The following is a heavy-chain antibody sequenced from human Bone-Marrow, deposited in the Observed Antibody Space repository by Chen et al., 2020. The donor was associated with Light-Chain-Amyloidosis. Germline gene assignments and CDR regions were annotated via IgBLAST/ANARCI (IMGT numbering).Heavy chain of an antibody. J-gene: IGHJ6*03. Sequence: QVQLQQWGAGLLKPSETLSLTCAVYGGSFSGYYWSWIRQPPGKGLEWVGEINHSGSTNYNPSLKRRVTISVDTSKNQFSLKLSSVTAADTAVYYCARGTHYDFWSGYYYYYMDVWGKGTTVTVSS. V-gene: IGHV4-34*01. CDR1: GGSFSGYY. D-gene: IGHD3-3*01. CDR3: ARGTHYDFWSGYYYYYMDV. CDR2: INHSGST.